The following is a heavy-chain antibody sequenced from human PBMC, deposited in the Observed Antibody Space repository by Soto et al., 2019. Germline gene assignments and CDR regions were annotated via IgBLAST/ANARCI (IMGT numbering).Heavy chain of an antibody. Sequence: QVQLQESGPGLVKPSQTLSLTCTVSGGSISSGGTGSYWTWIRQLPGKGLEGIGYIYYTGNTYYNXSXKXXPTISIATSENQFSLKLTSVTAADTAVYFCASGHDAYKVRYWGQGTLVTVSS. CDR1: GGSISSGGTGSY. CDR3: ASGHDAYKVRY. CDR2: IYYTGNT. D-gene: IGHD1-1*01. J-gene: IGHJ4*02. V-gene: IGHV4-31*03.